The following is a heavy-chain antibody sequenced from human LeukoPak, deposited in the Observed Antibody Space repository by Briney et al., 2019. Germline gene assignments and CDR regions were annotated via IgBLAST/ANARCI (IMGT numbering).Heavy chain of an antibody. J-gene: IGHJ4*02. CDR3: ARATPAILPSFDS. V-gene: IGHV4-59*12. D-gene: IGHD2-21*01. CDR1: GGSISSYY. Sequence: PSETLSLTCTVSGGSISSYYWSWIRQPPGKGLEWIGYVYYSGSTSYNPSFKSRVTISVDTSKNQFSLKLSSVTAADTAVYYCARATPAILPSFDSWGQGTLVTVSS. CDR2: VYYSGST.